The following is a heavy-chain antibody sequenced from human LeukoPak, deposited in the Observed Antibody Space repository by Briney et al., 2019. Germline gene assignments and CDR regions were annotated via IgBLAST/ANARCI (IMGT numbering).Heavy chain of an antibody. CDR3: ARGKMGYYGMDV. CDR1: GFTFSSHW. CDR2: INSDGSSI. Sequence: QAGGSLRLSCAASGFTFSSHWMHWVRQAPGKGPVWVSRINSDGSSISYADSVKGRFTISRDNAKNTLYLQMNSLRAEDTAVYYCARGKMGYYGMDVWGQGTTVTVSS. J-gene: IGHJ6*02. V-gene: IGHV3-74*01. D-gene: IGHD2-8*01.